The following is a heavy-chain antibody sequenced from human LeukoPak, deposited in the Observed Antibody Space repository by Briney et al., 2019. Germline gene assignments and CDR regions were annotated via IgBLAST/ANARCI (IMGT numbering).Heavy chain of an antibody. CDR2: INPNNGGT. CDR3: ARGGSRSSGAFDI. J-gene: IGHJ3*02. V-gene: IGHV1-2*02. CDR1: XYTFTGYY. D-gene: IGHD6-13*01. Sequence: SVKVSCKAXXYTFTGYYLHWVRQAPGQGLEGVVWINPNNGGTNYAQTFQGRVTMTRDTSISTAYMELSRLRFDDTAVYYCARGGSRSSGAFDIWGQGTMVTVSS.